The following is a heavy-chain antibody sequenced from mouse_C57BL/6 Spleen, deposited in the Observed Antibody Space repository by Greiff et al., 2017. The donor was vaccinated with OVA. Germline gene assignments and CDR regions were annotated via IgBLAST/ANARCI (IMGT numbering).Heavy chain of an antibody. J-gene: IGHJ4*01. D-gene: IGHD1-1*01. CDR3: ARSYYGSSYYAMDY. CDR1: GYTFTSYD. CDR2: IYPRDGST. V-gene: IGHV1-85*01. Sequence: VQLQESGPELVKPGASVKLSCKASGYTFTSYDINWVKQRPGQGLEWIGWIYPRDGSTKYNEKFKGKATLTVDTSSSTAYMELHSLTSEDSAVYFCARSYYGSSYYAMDYWGQGTSVTVSS.